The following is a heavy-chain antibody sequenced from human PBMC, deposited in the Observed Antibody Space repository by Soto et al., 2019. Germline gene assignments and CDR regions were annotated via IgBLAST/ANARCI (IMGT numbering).Heavy chain of an antibody. Sequence: QVQLVESGGGVVQPGRSLRLSCAASGFTFSSYAMHWVRQAPGKGLEWVAVISYDGSNKYYADSVKGRFTISRDNSKNTLYLQMNSLRAEDTAVYYCARDGDGYNLGAFDIWGQGTMVTVSS. D-gene: IGHD5-12*01. J-gene: IGHJ3*02. CDR2: ISYDGSNK. CDR1: GFTFSSYA. CDR3: ARDGDGYNLGAFDI. V-gene: IGHV3-30-3*01.